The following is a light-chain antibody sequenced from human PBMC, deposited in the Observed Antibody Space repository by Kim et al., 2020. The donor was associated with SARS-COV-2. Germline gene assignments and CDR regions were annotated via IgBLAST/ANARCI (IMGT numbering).Light chain of an antibody. V-gene: IGLV3-19*01. Sequence: VASGQTVSSTCQGDSIRSYYATWYQKKPGQAPILVIYGKNTRPSGIPDRFSGSSSGNTASLTITGTPAGDEADYYCNSRDSNDNVVFGGGTQLTVL. CDR1: SIRSYY. CDR3: NSRDSNDNVV. J-gene: IGLJ2*01. CDR2: GKN.